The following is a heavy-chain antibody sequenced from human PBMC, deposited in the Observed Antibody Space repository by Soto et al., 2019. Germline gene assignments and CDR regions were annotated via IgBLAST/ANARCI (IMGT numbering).Heavy chain of an antibody. CDR3: ARGSAAKRYFDL. D-gene: IGHD5-18*01. CDR1: GAPISGGDYH. V-gene: IGHV4-30-4*01. Sequence: QVQLQESGPGLVKPSQTLSLMCTVSGAPISGGDYHWSWIRQPPGKGLEWIGYIFPSGATHYNSSLWSRITMSVETSKSHFSVKLTSVTAAYTAVYFCARGSAAKRYFDLWGRGTLVTVSS. CDR2: IFPSGAT. J-gene: IGHJ2*01.